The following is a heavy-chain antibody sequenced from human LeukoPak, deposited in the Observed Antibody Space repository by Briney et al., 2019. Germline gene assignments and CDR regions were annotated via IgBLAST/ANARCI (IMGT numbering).Heavy chain of an antibody. J-gene: IGHJ4*02. CDR1: GFTFSSYA. D-gene: IGHD6-6*01. Sequence: PGGSLSLSCAASGFTFSSYAMSWVRQAPGKGLEWVSGISGNGGSTYYADSVKGRFTISRDNSKNTLYLQMNSLRAEDTAVYYCAKPSPDTSIAARPYYFDYWGQGTLVTVSS. V-gene: IGHV3-23*01. CDR3: AKPSPDTSIAARPYYFDY. CDR2: ISGNGGST.